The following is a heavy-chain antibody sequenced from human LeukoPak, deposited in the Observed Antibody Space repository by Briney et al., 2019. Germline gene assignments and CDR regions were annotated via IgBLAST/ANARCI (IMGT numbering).Heavy chain of an antibody. CDR2: INTDGTMT. Sequence: GGSLRLSCAASGFTFSSYAMSWVRQAPGKGLVWVSRINTDGTMTHYADSVKGRFTISRDNAKNTLYLQMNSLRAEDTAVYYCSRIIVGATGVDYWGQGTLVTVSS. CDR3: SRIIVGATGVDY. J-gene: IGHJ4*02. V-gene: IGHV3-74*01. D-gene: IGHD1-26*01. CDR1: GFTFSSYA.